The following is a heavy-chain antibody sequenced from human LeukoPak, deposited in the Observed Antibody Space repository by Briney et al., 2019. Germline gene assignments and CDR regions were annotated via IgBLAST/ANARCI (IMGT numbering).Heavy chain of an antibody. Sequence: GASLQISCKGSGYRFTSYWISWVRQMPGKGLEWMGRIDPSDSYTNYSPSFQGHVTISADKSISTAYLQWSSLKASDTAMYYCASPIHGTTGTTDYWGQGTLVTVSS. CDR2: IDPSDSYT. D-gene: IGHD1-1*01. V-gene: IGHV5-10-1*01. CDR3: ASPIHGTTGTTDY. CDR1: GYRFTSYW. J-gene: IGHJ4*02.